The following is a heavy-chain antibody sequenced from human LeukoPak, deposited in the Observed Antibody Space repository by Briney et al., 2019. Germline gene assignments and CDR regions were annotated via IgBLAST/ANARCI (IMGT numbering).Heavy chain of an antibody. V-gene: IGHV3-30*04. CDR3: ARAEVWFGELLCGYFDY. CDR2: ISYDGSNK. D-gene: IGHD3-10*01. Sequence: GGSLRLSCAASGFTFSSYAMHWVRQAPGEGLEWVAVISYDGSNKYYADSVKGRFTISRDNSKNTLYLQMNSLRAEDTAVYYCARAEVWFGELLCGYFDYWGQGTLVTVSS. CDR1: GFTFSSYA. J-gene: IGHJ4*02.